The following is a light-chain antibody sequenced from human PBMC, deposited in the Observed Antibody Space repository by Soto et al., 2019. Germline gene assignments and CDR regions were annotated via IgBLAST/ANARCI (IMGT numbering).Light chain of an antibody. CDR1: QSVLYSSNNKNY. CDR3: QQYFGTPLT. CDR2: WAS. J-gene: IGKJ4*01. V-gene: IGKV4-1*01. Sequence: DIVMTQSPDSLAVSLGERATINCKSSQSVLYSSNNKNYLAWYQQKPGQPPKLLIYWASNRQSGVPDRFSGSGSATDFTLNIRNLQAEDVAVYYCQQYFGTPLTFGGGTKVEIK.